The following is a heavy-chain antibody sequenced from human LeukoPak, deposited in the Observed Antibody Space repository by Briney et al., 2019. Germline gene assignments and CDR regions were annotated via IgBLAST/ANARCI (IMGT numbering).Heavy chain of an antibody. J-gene: IGHJ4*02. CDR3: ATYSSSSLGY. V-gene: IGHV4-39*07. CDR1: GGSISSSSYY. D-gene: IGHD6-13*01. Sequence: KPSETLSLTCTVSGGSISSSSYYWGWIRQPPGKGLEWIGSIYYSGSTYYNPSLKSRVTISVDTSKNQFSLKLSSVTAADTAVYYCATYSSSSLGYWGQGTLVTVSS. CDR2: IYYSGST.